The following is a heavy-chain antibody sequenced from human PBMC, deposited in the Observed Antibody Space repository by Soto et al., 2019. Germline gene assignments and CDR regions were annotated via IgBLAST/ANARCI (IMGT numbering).Heavy chain of an antibody. CDR1: GFTFSSYG. V-gene: IGHV3-30*18. J-gene: IGHJ4*02. Sequence: GGSLRLSCAASGFTFSSYGMHWVRQAPGKGLEWVAVISYDGSNKYYAGSVKGRFTISRDNSKNTLYLQMNSLRAEDTAVYYCAKEDIVATIRTGDFDYWGQGTLVTVSS. CDR3: AKEDIVATIRTGDFDY. D-gene: IGHD5-12*01. CDR2: ISYDGSNK.